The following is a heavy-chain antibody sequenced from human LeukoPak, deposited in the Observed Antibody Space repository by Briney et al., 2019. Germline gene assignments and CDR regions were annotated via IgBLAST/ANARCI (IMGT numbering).Heavy chain of an antibody. CDR3: ARDSLGYCSGGSCLH. J-gene: IGHJ4*02. V-gene: IGHV3-66*03. Sequence: HPGGSLRLSCAVSGFIVSSDYMSWVRQAPGKGLEWVSVIGGSKGITFYVGSVKGRFTISRDNSKNTLYLQMNSLRAEDTAVYYCARDSLGYCSGGSCLHWGQGTLVTVSS. CDR1: GFIVSSDY. CDR2: IGGSKGIT. D-gene: IGHD2-15*01.